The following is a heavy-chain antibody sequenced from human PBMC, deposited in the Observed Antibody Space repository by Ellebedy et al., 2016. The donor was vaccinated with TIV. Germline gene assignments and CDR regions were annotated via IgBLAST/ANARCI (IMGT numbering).Heavy chain of an antibody. CDR3: ARDLYSSENYYYYGMDI. D-gene: IGHD5-18*01. V-gene: IGHV2-26*01. CDR2: IYSNDNK. CDR1: GFSLTNARMG. Sequence: SGPTLVKPTETLTLTCTVSGFSLTNARMGVSWIRQPPGKALEWLVHIYSNDNKSYSTSLKNRLSISEDTSKSQVVLTMTNMDPVDTATYYCARDLYSSENYYYYGMDIWGQGTTVTVSS. J-gene: IGHJ6*02.